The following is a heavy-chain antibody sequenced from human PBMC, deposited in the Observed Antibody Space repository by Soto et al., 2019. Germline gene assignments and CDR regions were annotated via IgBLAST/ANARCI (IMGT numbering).Heavy chain of an antibody. CDR1: GGTFSSYA. CDR2: IIPIFGTA. J-gene: IGHJ5*02. Sequence: QVQLVQSGAEVKKPGSSVKVSCKASGGTFSSYAISWVRQAPGQGREWMGGIIPIFGTANYAQKFQGRVTITADKSTSTAYMELSSLRSEDTAVYYCARGRGYDSSGYSPSNWFDPWGQGTLVTVSS. D-gene: IGHD3-22*01. V-gene: IGHV1-69*06. CDR3: ARGRGYDSSGYSPSNWFDP.